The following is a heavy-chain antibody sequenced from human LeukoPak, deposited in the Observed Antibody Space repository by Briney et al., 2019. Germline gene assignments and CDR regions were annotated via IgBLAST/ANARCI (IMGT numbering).Heavy chain of an antibody. Sequence: PSETLSLTCSVSGGSISSSSYYWGWIRQPPGKGLEWIGSIYYSGSTYYNLPLKSRVTISVDTSKNQFSLKLSSVTAADTAMYYCARQLEQQLPTQENYFDYWGQGTLVTVSS. CDR2: IYYSGST. V-gene: IGHV4-39*01. D-gene: IGHD6-13*01. J-gene: IGHJ4*02. CDR1: GGSISSSSYY. CDR3: ARQLEQQLPTQENYFDY.